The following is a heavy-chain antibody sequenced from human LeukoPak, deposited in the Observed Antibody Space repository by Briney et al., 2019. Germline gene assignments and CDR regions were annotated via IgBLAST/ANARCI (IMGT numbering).Heavy chain of an antibody. Sequence: GGSLRLSCAASGFTFSTYSMNWVRQAPGRGLEWVSYISSSSYTKYYADSVKGRFTISRDNAKNSLYLQMNSLRDEDTAVYYCAGDNGTWYGVGFWGQGTLVTVSS. V-gene: IGHV3-48*02. J-gene: IGHJ4*02. CDR3: AGDNGTWYGVGF. CDR1: GFTFSTYS. CDR2: ISSSSYTK. D-gene: IGHD6-13*01.